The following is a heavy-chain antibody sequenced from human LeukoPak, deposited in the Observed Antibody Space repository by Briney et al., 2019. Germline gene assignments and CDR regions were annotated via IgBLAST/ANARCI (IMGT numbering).Heavy chain of an antibody. CDR2: IYYSGST. J-gene: IGHJ4*02. V-gene: IGHV4-59*12. D-gene: IGHD2-15*01. Sequence: PSETLSLTCTVSGGSISSYYWSWIRQPPGKELEWIGYIYYSGSTNYNPSLKSRVTISVDTSKNQFSLKLSSVTAADTAVYYCARRGRRVAPFDYWGQGTLVTVSS. CDR3: ARRGRRVAPFDY. CDR1: GGSISSYY.